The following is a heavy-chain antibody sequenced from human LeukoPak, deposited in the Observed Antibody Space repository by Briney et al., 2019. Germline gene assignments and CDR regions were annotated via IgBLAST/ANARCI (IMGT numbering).Heavy chain of an antibody. CDR3: ARGRSTGYPYYFEY. V-gene: IGHV1-8*03. Sequence: ASVKVSCRASGYTFTSYDINWVRQATGQGLEWMGWMNPNSGSTGYAQKFQGRVTITRNTSISTAYMELSGLRSEDTAVYYCARGRSTGYPYYFEYWGQGTLVTVSS. CDR2: MNPNSGST. CDR1: GYTFTSYD. J-gene: IGHJ4*02. D-gene: IGHD5-12*01.